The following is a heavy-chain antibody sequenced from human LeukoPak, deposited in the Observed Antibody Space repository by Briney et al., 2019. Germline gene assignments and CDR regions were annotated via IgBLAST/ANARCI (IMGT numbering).Heavy chain of an antibody. J-gene: IGHJ5*02. CDR3: ASTRAYYYDSSGLP. D-gene: IGHD3-22*01. CDR2: ISYDGSNK. V-gene: IGHV3-30*03. CDR1: GFTFSSYG. Sequence: GGSLRLSCAASGFTFSSYGMHWVRQAPGKGLEWVAVISYDGSNKYYADSVKGRFTISRDNSKNTLYLQMNSLRAEDTAVYYCASTRAYYYDSSGLPWGQGTLVTVSS.